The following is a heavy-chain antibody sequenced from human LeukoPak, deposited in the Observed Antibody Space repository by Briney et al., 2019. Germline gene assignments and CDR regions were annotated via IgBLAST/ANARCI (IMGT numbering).Heavy chain of an antibody. CDR1: GFTVSSNY. D-gene: IGHD3-10*01. V-gene: IGHV3-66*01. Sequence: GGSLRLSCAASGFTVSSNYMSWVRQAPGKGLEWVSVIYSGGSTYYADSVKGRFTISRDNSKNTLYLQMNSLRAEDTAVYYCARVGFNLLITMVRGETTWYFDLWGRGTLVTVSS. CDR2: IYSGGST. CDR3: ARVGFNLLITMVRGETTWYFDL. J-gene: IGHJ2*01.